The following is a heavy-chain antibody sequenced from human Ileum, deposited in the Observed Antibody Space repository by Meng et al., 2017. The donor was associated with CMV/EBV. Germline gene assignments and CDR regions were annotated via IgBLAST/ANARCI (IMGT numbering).Heavy chain of an antibody. J-gene: IGHJ3*02. Sequence: LRLSCAISGDSVSSNSAAWNWIRQSPSRGLEWLGRTYYRSKWYNDYAVSVKSRITINPDTSKNQFSLQLNSVTPEDTAVYYCARETTYYYDSSGYSYAFDIWGQGTMVTVSS. V-gene: IGHV6-1*01. CDR3: ARETTYYYDSSGYSYAFDI. CDR2: TYYRSKWYN. CDR1: GDSVSSNSAA. D-gene: IGHD3-22*01.